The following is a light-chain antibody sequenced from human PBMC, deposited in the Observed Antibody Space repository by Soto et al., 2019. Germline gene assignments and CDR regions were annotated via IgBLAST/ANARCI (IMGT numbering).Light chain of an antibody. Sequence: QSVLTQPASVSGSPGQSITISCTGTSSDVVNDLLVSWYQQQPGKAPKLMIYEGTKRPAGVSDRFSGSKSGNTASLTISGLQAEDEADYYCAAWDDSLSGLLFGTGTKLTVL. J-gene: IGLJ1*01. V-gene: IGLV2-23*01. CDR2: EGT. CDR1: SSDVVNDLL. CDR3: AAWDDSLSGLL.